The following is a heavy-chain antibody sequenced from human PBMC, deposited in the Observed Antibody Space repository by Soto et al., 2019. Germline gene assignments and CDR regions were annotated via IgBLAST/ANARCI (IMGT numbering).Heavy chain of an antibody. V-gene: IGHV3-23*01. CDR1: GFTFSSYA. J-gene: IGHJ4*02. Sequence: GGSLRLSCAASGFTFSSYAMSWVRQAPGKGLEWVSAITGSGGSTYYADSVKGRFTISRDNSKNTLYLQMNSLRAEDTAVYYCAGSGYYDRWSDYWGQGTPVTVSS. D-gene: IGHD3-22*01. CDR3: AGSGYYDRWSDY. CDR2: ITGSGGST.